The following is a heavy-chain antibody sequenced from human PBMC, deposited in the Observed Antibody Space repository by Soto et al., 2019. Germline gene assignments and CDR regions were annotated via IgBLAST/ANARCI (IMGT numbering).Heavy chain of an antibody. D-gene: IGHD2-2*01. CDR3: ARGGDIVVVPAANQFDY. CDR1: GGSFSGYY. V-gene: IGHV4-34*01. CDR2: INHSGST. Sequence: SATLSLTCAVYGGSFSGYYWSWIRQPPGKGLEWIGEINHSGSTNYNPSLKSRVTISVDTSKNQFSLKLSSVTAADTAVYYCARGGDIVVVPAANQFDYWGQGTLVTVSS. J-gene: IGHJ4*02.